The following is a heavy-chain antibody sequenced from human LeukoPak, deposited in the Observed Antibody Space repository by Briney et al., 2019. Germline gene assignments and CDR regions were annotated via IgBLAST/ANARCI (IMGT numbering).Heavy chain of an antibody. CDR2: ISYHGNDK. D-gene: IGHD3-22*01. CDR3: ARDSSGYFDFDY. CDR1: GFTFSTYG. J-gene: IGHJ4*02. Sequence: PGGSLRLSCAASGFTFSTYGMHWVRQAPGKGLEGVAVISYHGNDKYYDASVKGRFTISRDTSKNPLYLQMNSLRAEDTAVYYCARDSSGYFDFDYWGQGTLVTVSS. V-gene: IGHV3-30*03.